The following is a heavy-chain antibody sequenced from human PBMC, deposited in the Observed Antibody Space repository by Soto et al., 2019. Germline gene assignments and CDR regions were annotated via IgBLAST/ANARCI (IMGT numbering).Heavy chain of an antibody. CDR1: GDTFTNFD. V-gene: IGHV1-8*01. Sequence: QVQLVQSGAEVKKPGASVKVSCKPSGDTFTNFDLNWVRQADGKGLEWLGWMRANSGDTGHAQKFRGRVSLTRDTSMSTAYMELSSLRAEDTAVYYCARYIHAQGFKVWGQGTLVIVSS. D-gene: IGHD2-15*01. CDR2: MRANSGDT. CDR3: ARYIHAQGFKV. J-gene: IGHJ4*02.